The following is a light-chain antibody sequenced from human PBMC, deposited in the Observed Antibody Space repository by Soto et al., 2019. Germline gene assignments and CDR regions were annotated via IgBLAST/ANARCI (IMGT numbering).Light chain of an antibody. J-gene: IGKJ1*01. CDR3: QQYNNWPRT. Sequence: EIVMTQSPATLSVSPGERATLSCRASQSVRSNLAWYQQKPGQAPRLLMYGASTRATGIPARFSGSGSGTEFTLSLSSLQSEDFAVYYCQQYNNWPRTFGQGNKVEIK. V-gene: IGKV3-15*01. CDR2: GAS. CDR1: QSVRSN.